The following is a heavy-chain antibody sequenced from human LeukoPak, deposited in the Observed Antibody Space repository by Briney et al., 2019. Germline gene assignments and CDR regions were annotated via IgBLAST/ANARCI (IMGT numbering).Heavy chain of an antibody. D-gene: IGHD4-17*01. CDR1: GGSFSGYY. Sequence: PSETLSLTCAVYGGSFSGYYWSWIRQPPGKGPEWIGEINHSGSTNYNPSLKSRVTISVDTSKNQFSLKLSSVTAADTAVYYCARVDYGDYYNFDYWGQGTLVTVSS. J-gene: IGHJ4*02. V-gene: IGHV4-34*01. CDR2: INHSGST. CDR3: ARVDYGDYYNFDY.